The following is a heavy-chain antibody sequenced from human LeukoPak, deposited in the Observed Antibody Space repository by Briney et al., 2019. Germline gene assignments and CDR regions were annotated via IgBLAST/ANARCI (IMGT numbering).Heavy chain of an antibody. V-gene: IGHV4-59*01. CDR3: ARGQSEAVAQQGVEADYYFDY. Sequence: SETLSLTCTVSGGSISSYYWSWIRQPPGKGLEWIGYIYYSGSTNYNPSLKSRVTISVDTSKNQFSLKLSSVTAADTAVYYCARGQSEAVAQQGVEADYYFDYWGQGTLVTVSS. J-gene: IGHJ4*02. D-gene: IGHD6-19*01. CDR1: GGSISSYY. CDR2: IYYSGST.